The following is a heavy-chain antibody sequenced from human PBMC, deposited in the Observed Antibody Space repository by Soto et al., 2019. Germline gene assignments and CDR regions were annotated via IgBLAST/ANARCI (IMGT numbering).Heavy chain of an antibody. CDR2: IRSKAYGGTT. J-gene: IGHJ4*02. V-gene: IGHV3-49*03. CDR3: AKDPRPWGYDSSGYYSL. CDR1: GFTFGDYA. Sequence: GGSQRLSCTASGFTFGDYAMSWFRQAPGKGLEWVGFIRSKAYGGTTEYAASVKGRFTISRDDSKSIAYLQMNSLRAEDTAVYYCAKDPRPWGYDSSGYYSLWGQGTLVTVSS. D-gene: IGHD3-22*01.